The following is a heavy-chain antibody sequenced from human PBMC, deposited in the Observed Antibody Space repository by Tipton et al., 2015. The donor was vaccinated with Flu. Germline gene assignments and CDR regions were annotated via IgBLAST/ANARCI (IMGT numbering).Heavy chain of an antibody. J-gene: IGHJ5*02. D-gene: IGHD2/OR15-2a*01. CDR1: GGSLSGYY. CDR3: ARHTRIAIGGLNWFDP. V-gene: IGHV4-34*01. CDR2: INHSGST. Sequence: TLSLTCAVYGGSLSGYYWSWLRQSPGKGLELIGEINHSGSTNYNPSLKSRLTISLDMSKNQFSLNLYSVSAADAAVYYCARHTRIAIGGLNWFDPWGKETLVTVSS.